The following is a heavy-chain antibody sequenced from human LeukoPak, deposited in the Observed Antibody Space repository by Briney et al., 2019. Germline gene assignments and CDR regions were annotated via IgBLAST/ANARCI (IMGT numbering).Heavy chain of an antibody. CDR2: IKQDGSEK. CDR3: ARDRVKYYGSGSYYN. Sequence: GGSLRLSCAASGFTFSSYWMSWVRQAPGKGLEWVANIKQDGSEKYYVDSVKGRFTISRDNAKNSLYLQMNSLRAEDTAVYYCARDRVKYYGSGSYYNWGQGTLVTVSS. CDR1: GFTFSSYW. J-gene: IGHJ4*02. V-gene: IGHV3-7*01. D-gene: IGHD3-10*01.